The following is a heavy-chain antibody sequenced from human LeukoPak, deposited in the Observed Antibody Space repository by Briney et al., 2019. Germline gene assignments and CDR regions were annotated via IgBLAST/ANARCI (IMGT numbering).Heavy chain of an antibody. D-gene: IGHD3-22*01. CDR2: ISGSGGST. J-gene: IGHJ4*02. CDR3: AKGVYYHDRSGYYSQVSYYFDY. V-gene: IGHV3-23*01. Sequence: GGSLRLSCAASGFTFSSYAMSWVRQAPGKGLEWVSAISGSGGSTYDADSVKGRFTISRDNSKKTLYLQMNSLRGEDSAVYYCAKGVYYHDRSGYYSQVSYYFDYWGRGTLVTVSS. CDR1: GFTFSSYA.